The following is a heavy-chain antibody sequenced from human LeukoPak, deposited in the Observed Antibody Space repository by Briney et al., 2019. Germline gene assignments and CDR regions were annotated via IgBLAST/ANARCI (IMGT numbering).Heavy chain of an antibody. CDR1: GGSINSGDYY. Sequence: SQTLPLTCTVSGGSINSGDYYWSWIRQPPGKGLEWIGYIYYSGSTYYNPSLKSRVTISVDTSKNQFSLKLSSVTAADTAVYYCARALVSSGPEDYWGQGTLVTVSS. CDR3: ARALVSSGPEDY. D-gene: IGHD3-22*01. V-gene: IGHV4-30-4*01. CDR2: IYYSGST. J-gene: IGHJ4*02.